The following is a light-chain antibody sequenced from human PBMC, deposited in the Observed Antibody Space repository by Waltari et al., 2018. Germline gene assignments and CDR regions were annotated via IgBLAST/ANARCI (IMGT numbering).Light chain of an antibody. V-gene: IGKV2-30*02. Sequence: DVVLTQSPLSLPVTLGQPASISCKSSQSLVHNDGNTYLAWFHQRPGQSPRRLIYKVSNRESGVPDRFSASGSGTDFTLKISRVEAEDVGVFYCMQGTHWPLTFGGGTTVEIK. J-gene: IGKJ4*01. CDR3: MQGTHWPLT. CDR2: KVS. CDR1: QSLVHNDGNTY.